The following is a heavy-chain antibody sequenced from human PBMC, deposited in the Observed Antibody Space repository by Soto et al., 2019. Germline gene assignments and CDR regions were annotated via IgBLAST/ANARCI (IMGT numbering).Heavy chain of an antibody. Sequence: SETLSLTCTVFGDSLSSSRYFWGWIRQPPGKGLEWIGEIYHSGSTNYNPSLKSRVTISVDKSKNQFSLKLSSVTAADTAVYYCARSPDSSGYYPRWYYYGMDVWGQGTTVTVSS. V-gene: IGHV4-39*07. J-gene: IGHJ6*02. D-gene: IGHD3-22*01. CDR3: ARSPDSSGYYPRWYYYGMDV. CDR2: IYHSGST. CDR1: GDSLSSSRYF.